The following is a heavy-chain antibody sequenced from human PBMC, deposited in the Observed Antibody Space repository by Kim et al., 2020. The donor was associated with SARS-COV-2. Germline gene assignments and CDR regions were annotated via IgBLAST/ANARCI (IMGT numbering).Heavy chain of an antibody. Sequence: GGSLRLSCAASRFIFSSYWMNWVRQAPGKGPEWVANIKQDGSEKYYLDSVKGRFAISRDNAKNSLYLQMNSLGVDDTAVYYCARGQVLGATPVDYWGQGT. CDR3: ARGQVLGATPVDY. J-gene: IGHJ4*02. D-gene: IGHD1-26*01. V-gene: IGHV3-7*01. CDR2: IKQDGSEK. CDR1: RFIFSSYW.